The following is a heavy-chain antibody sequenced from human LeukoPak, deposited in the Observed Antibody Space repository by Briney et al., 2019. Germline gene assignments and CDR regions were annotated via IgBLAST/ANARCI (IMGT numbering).Heavy chain of an antibody. CDR2: IYTSGST. CDR3: ARDGGREYCSSTSCHWGAYNWFDP. D-gene: IGHD2-2*01. Sequence: SQTLSLTCTVSGGSISSYYWSWIRQPAGKGLEWIGRIYTSGSTNYNPSLKSRVTMSVDTSKNQFSLKLSSVTAADTAVYYCARDGGREYCSSTSCHWGAYNWFDPWGQGTLVTVSS. CDR1: GGSISSYY. J-gene: IGHJ5*02. V-gene: IGHV4-4*07.